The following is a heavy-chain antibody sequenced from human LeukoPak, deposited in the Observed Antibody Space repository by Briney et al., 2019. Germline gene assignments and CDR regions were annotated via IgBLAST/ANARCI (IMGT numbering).Heavy chain of an antibody. J-gene: IGHJ6*03. CDR1: AFTFSSFS. CDR3: ARVRAYGSGSYYRTSWRYYYYMDV. CDR2: IITSSSYI. D-gene: IGHD3-10*01. V-gene: IGHV3-21*04. Sequence: GGSLRLSCAASAFTFSSFSMNWVRPAPGKGLEWVSFIITSSSYIHYADSVKGRFTISRDNAKNSLYLQMNSLRAEDTAVYYCARVRAYGSGSYYRTSWRYYYYMDVWGKGTTVTISS.